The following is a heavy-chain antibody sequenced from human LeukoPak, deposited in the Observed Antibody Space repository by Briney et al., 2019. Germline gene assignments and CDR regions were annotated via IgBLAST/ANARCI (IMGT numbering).Heavy chain of an antibody. J-gene: IGHJ2*01. CDR1: GGSISSGGYY. CDR3: AREGAAAGTRYFDL. CDR2: IYYSGST. Sequence: RPSQTLSLTCTVSGGSISSGGYYWSWIRQHPGKGLEWIGYIYYSGSTYYNPSLKSRVTISVDTSKNQFSLKLSSVTAANTAVYYCAREGAAAGTRYFDLWGRGTLVTVSS. D-gene: IGHD6-13*01. V-gene: IGHV4-31*03.